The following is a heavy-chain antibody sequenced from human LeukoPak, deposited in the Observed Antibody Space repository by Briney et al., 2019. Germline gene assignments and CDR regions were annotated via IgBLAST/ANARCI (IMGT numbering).Heavy chain of an antibody. J-gene: IGHJ4*02. D-gene: IGHD6-13*01. CDR2: IYHSGTT. V-gene: IGHV4-38-2*02. CDR1: DYSITRAYY. CDR3: ARLAAGPGGY. Sequence: PSETLSLTCTVSDYSITRAYYWGWIRQPPGKGLEWIGSIYHSGTTYYNPSLKSRVTISVDTSKNQFSLRLSSVTAADTAVYYSARLAAGPGGYWGQGTLVTVSS.